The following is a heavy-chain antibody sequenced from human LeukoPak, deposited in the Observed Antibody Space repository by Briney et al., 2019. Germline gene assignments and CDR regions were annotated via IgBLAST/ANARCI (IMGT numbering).Heavy chain of an antibody. V-gene: IGHV3-23*01. CDR1: GFSFSSYA. CDR2: ISGSGGRT. D-gene: IGHD4-17*01. Sequence: GGSLRLSCAASGFSFSSYAMSWVRQAPGKGLEWVSTISGSGGRTYYPDSVKGRFTISRDNSKNTLYLQMNSLRAEDTAVYYCARAGGTTVTTQYFQHWGQGTLVTVSS. CDR3: ARAGGTTVTTQYFQH. J-gene: IGHJ1*01.